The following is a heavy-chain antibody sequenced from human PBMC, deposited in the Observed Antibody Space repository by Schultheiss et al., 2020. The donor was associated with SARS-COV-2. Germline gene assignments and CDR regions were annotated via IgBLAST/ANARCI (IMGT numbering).Heavy chain of an antibody. V-gene: IGHV4-59*12. J-gene: IGHJ4*02. CDR1: GGSISSYY. D-gene: IGHD3-16*02. CDR3: ARVIVWGSYRYDFDY. CDR2: IYYSGST. Sequence: SETLSLTCTVSGGSISSYYWSWIRQPPGKGLEWIGYIYYSGSTNYNPSLKSRVTISVDTSKNQFSLKLSSVTAADTAVYYCARVIVWGSYRYDFDYWGQGTLVTVSS.